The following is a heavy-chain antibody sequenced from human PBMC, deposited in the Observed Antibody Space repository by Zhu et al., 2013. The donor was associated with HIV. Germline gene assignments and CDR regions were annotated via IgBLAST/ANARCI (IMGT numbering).Heavy chain of an antibody. CDR3: ASPRRMTYYYDSSGSFFAFDI. D-gene: IGHD3-22*01. CDR1: GGTFSSYA. CDR2: IIPIFGTA. V-gene: IGHV1-69*12. J-gene: IGHJ3*02. Sequence: QVQLVQSGAEVKKPGSSVKVSCKASGGTFSSYAISWVRQAPGQGLEWMGGIIPIFGTANYAQKFQGRVTITADESTSTAYMELSSLRSEDTAVYYCASPRRMTYYYDSSGSFFAFDIWGQGTMVTVSS.